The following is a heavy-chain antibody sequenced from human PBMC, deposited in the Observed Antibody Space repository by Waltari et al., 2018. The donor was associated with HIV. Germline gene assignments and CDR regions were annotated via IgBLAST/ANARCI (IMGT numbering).Heavy chain of an antibody. Sequence: EVRLVESGGAFVQPGASLRLSSAASGLTFSNSWLHWGGPAPGKGLGWVSRINTEGTTTTYADSVRGRFTIARDNAKNTLDLQMNSLKADDTAVYYCARANVFLRFGEFSNYGMDVWGQGTMVTVSS. V-gene: IGHV3-74*01. CDR2: INTEGTTT. D-gene: IGHD3-10*01. CDR3: ARANVFLRFGEFSNYGMDV. CDR1: GLTFSNSW. J-gene: IGHJ6*02.